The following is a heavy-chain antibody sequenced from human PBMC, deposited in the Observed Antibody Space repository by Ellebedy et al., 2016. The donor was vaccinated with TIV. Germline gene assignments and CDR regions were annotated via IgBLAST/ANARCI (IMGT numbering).Heavy chain of an antibody. CDR1: AYTFTGSG. Sequence: AASVKVSCKASAYTFTGSGFSWVRQAPGQGLEWMGWISGYSGNRNYAQKLQGRVTMTTDTSTNTAYMELRSLRSDDTAVYFCARGSGSYTYGMDVWGQGTTVTVS. V-gene: IGHV1-18*01. CDR2: ISGYSGNR. J-gene: IGHJ6*02. D-gene: IGHD1-26*01. CDR3: ARGSGSYTYGMDV.